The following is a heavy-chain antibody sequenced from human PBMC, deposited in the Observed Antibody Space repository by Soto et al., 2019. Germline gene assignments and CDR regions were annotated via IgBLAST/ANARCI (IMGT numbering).Heavy chain of an antibody. D-gene: IGHD3-16*02. CDR1: GGSFSGYY. V-gene: IGHV4-34*01. CDR2: INHSGST. Sequence: SETLSLTCAVYGGSFSGYYWSWIRQPPGKGLEWIGEINHSGSTNYNPSLKSRVTISVDTSKNQFSLKLSSVTAADTAVYYCAGSPDMITFGGVIVPRPFDYWGQGTLVTSPQ. J-gene: IGHJ4*02. CDR3: AGSPDMITFGGVIVPRPFDY.